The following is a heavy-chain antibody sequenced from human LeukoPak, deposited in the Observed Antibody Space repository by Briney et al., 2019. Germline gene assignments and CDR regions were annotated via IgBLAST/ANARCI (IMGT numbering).Heavy chain of an antibody. CDR3: AKDPWPYTRGGYFDY. V-gene: IGHV3-30*18. J-gene: IGHJ4*02. Sequence: GGSLRLSCAASGFTFSNYGMHWVRQAPGKGLEWVAVISYDGSNKYYADSVKGRFTISRDNSRDTLNLQMNGLSAEDTAVYYCAKDPWPYTRGGYFDYWGQGTLVTVSS. CDR2: ISYDGSNK. D-gene: IGHD2-15*01. CDR1: GFTFSNYG.